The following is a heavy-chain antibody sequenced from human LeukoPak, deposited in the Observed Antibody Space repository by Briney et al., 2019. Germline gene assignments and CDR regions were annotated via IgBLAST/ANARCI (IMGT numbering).Heavy chain of an antibody. Sequence: ASVKVSCKASGYTFTSYGVSWVRQAPGQGLEWMGWISGYNGNTNYAQKLQGRVTMTTDTSTSTAYMELRSLRSDDTAVYYCARDYVHYYYMDVWGKGTTVTVSS. CDR2: ISGYNGNT. J-gene: IGHJ6*03. V-gene: IGHV1-18*01. D-gene: IGHD3-16*01. CDR1: GYTFTSYG. CDR3: ARDYVHYYYMDV.